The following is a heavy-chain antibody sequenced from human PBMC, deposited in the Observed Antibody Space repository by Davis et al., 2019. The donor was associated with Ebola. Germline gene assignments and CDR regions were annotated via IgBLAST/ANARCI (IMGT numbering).Heavy chain of an antibody. V-gene: IGHV1-3*01. Sequence: ASVKVSCKASGYTFRSYGISWVRQAPGQGLEWMGWINAGNGNTKYSQKFQGRVTITRDTSASTAYMELSSLRSEDTAVYYCARSNRHIVVVLLMDVWGQGTTVTVSS. D-gene: IGHD2-21*01. CDR2: INAGNGNT. CDR3: ARSNRHIVVVLLMDV. CDR1: GYTFRSYG. J-gene: IGHJ6*02.